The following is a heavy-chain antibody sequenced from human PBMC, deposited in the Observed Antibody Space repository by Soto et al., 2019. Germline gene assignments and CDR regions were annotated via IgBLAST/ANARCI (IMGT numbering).Heavy chain of an antibody. CDR3: AKGGEGSCSRTSCLYFSDS. D-gene: IGHD2-2*01. Sequence: EVHLLDSGGGLVQPGGSLRLSCAASGFTFRTYAMSWVRQAPGKGLEWVSTISDSGTTYYANSVKGRFTISRDNSRNTLDLQMNSLRVEYTAVYYCAKGGEGSCSRTSCLYFSDSWGQGTLVTVSS. V-gene: IGHV3-23*01. CDR2: ISDSGTT. J-gene: IGHJ5*02. CDR1: GFTFRTYA.